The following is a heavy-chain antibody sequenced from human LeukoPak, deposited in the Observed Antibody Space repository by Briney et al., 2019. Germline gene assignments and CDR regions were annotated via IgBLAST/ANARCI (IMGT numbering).Heavy chain of an antibody. J-gene: IGHJ4*02. V-gene: IGHV3-30-3*01. CDR3: ARDEFLDY. Sequence: GGSLRLSCAASRFTFSSYAMHWVRQAPGKGLEWVAVISYDGSNKYYADSVKGRFTTSRDNSKNTLYLQMNSLRAEDTAVYYCARDEFLDYWGQGTLVTVSS. CDR2: ISYDGSNK. CDR1: RFTFSSYA.